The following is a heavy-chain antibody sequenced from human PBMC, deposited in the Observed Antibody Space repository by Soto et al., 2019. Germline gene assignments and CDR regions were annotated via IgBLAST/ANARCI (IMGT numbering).Heavy chain of an antibody. D-gene: IGHD3-3*01. Sequence: SVKVSCKASGGTFTSYGISWVRQAPGQGLEWMGRIIPIVDITNYAQKFQGRVTITADKSTSTAYMELSSLRSEDTAVYYCARPRMHYDFGSGPEADVFDIWGQGTMVTVSS. J-gene: IGHJ3*02. CDR1: GGTFTSYG. CDR2: IIPIVDIT. V-gene: IGHV1-69*04. CDR3: ARPRMHYDFGSGPEADVFDI.